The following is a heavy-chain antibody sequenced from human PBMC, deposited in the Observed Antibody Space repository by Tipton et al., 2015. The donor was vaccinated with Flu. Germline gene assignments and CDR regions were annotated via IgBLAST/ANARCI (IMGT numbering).Heavy chain of an antibody. CDR1: GGSISSYY. J-gene: IGHJ4*02. CDR3: ARGDCSGGSCYSDLDY. D-gene: IGHD2-15*01. CDR2: IYYSGST. V-gene: IGHV4-59*08. Sequence: TLSLTCTVSGGSISSYYWSWIRQPPGKGLEWIGYIYYSGSTNYNPSLKSRVTISVDTSKNQFSLKLSSVTAADTAVYYCARGDCSGGSCYSDLDYWGQGTLVTVSS.